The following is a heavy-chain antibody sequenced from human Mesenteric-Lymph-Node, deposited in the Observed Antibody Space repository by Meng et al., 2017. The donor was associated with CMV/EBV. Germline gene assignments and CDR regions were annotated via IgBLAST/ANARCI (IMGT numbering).Heavy chain of an antibody. V-gene: IGHV4-31*02. D-gene: IGHD6-13*01. J-gene: IGHJ4*02. CDR2: IYYSGSA. Sequence: SIRRGGYCLNWVRPPPGKGLEWIGYIYYSGSAFYNPSLKSRVSISVATSKNQFSLKLSSVTAADTAVYYCAGDRLGKTAAGKYYFDSWGQGTLVTVSS. CDR1: SIRRGGYC. CDR3: AGDRLGKTAAGKYYFDS.